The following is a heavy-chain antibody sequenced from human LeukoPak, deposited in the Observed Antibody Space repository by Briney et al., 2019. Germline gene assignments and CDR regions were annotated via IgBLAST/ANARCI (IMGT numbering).Heavy chain of an antibody. V-gene: IGHV4-59*08. CDR1: GDSFSNYY. J-gene: IGHJ5*01. CDR3: ASSPRLTTSWFLFDS. CDR2: VYYSGST. D-gene: IGHD2-2*01. Sequence: PSETLSLTCSVSGDSFSNYYWTWIRQPPGKGLEWIGYVYYSGSTNYNPSLKTRLHLSVDPSKNRLSLKLSSVTAADTAVYYCASSPRLTTSWFLFDSWGHGTLVTVSS.